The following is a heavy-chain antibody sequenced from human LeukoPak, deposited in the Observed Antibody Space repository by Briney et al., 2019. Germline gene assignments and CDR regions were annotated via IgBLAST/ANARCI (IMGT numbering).Heavy chain of an antibody. CDR3: ARGGLAFSYDTMVRGPPAFDP. J-gene: IGHJ5*02. CDR1: GGTFSSYA. Sequence: ASVKVSCKASGGTFSSYAISWVRQAPGQGLEWMGWINPNSGGTNYAQKFQGWVTMTRDTSISTAYMELSRLRSDDTAVYYCARGGLAFSYDTMVRGPPAFDPWGQGTLVTVSS. CDR2: INPNSGGT. V-gene: IGHV1-2*04. D-gene: IGHD3-10*01.